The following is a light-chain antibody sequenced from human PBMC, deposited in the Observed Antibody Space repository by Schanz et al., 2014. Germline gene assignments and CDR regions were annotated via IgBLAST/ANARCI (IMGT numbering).Light chain of an antibody. J-gene: IGKJ4*01. V-gene: IGKV3-20*01. CDR1: QTVARRY. CDR2: GAS. CDR3: QQYGSSPPLT. Sequence: PGERATLSCRASQTVARRYLAWFQQKPGQAPRLLISGASSRATGIPDRFSGSGSGTDFTLTISRLEPEDFAVYYCQQYGSSPPLTFGGGTKVEIK.